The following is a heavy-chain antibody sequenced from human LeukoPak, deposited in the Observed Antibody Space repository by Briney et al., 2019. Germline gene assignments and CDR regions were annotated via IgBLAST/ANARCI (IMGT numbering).Heavy chain of an antibody. Sequence: SETLSLTCTVSGGPISSYYWSWIRQPPGKGLEWIGYIYYSGSTNYNPSLKSRVTISVDTSKNQFSLKLSPVTAADTAVYYCARDLGIYGMDVWGQGTTVTVSS. V-gene: IGHV4-59*01. CDR2: IYYSGST. J-gene: IGHJ6*02. CDR1: GGPISSYY. CDR3: ARDLGIYGMDV.